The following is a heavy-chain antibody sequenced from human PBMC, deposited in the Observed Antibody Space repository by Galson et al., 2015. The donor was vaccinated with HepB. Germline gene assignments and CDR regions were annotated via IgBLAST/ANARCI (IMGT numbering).Heavy chain of an antibody. CDR2: ISAYTGKT. Sequence: SVKVSCKASVNTFTIYGISWVRQAPGQGLEWMGWISAYTGKTNYAQKLQGRVTMTTDTSTSTAYMELRSLRSDDTAVYYCARNNYDKDAFDIWGQGTMVTVSS. D-gene: IGHD1/OR15-1a*01. J-gene: IGHJ3*02. CDR3: ARNNYDKDAFDI. CDR1: VNTFTIYG. V-gene: IGHV1-18*01.